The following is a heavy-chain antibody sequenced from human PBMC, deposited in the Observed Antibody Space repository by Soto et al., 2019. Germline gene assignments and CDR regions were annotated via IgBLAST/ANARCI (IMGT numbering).Heavy chain of an antibody. CDR2: IRNKYYGGTT. J-gene: IGHJ3*02. CDR3: TKRYLGGLDAFDS. CDR1: GFTFGEYA. V-gene: IGHV3-49*03. Sequence: PGGSLRLSCTASGFTFGEYAMSWFRQAPGKGLEWVGLIRNKYYGGTTEYAASVKGRFTISRDDPKTIAYLQMNSLKTEDTAVYYCTKRYLGGLDAFDSWGRGTMVTVSS. D-gene: IGHD3-9*01.